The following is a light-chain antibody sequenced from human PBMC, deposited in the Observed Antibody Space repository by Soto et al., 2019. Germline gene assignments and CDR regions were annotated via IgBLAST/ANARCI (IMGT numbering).Light chain of an antibody. CDR3: WSYAGSFTYV. CDR2: EVS. Sequence: QSALTQPASVSGSPGQSITISCTGSSSDFGSYTLVSWYQQHPGKVPKLMIYEVSKRPSGVSVRFSGSRSGNTASLTISGLQAEDEADYFCWSYAGSFTYVFGTGTKLTVL. J-gene: IGLJ1*01. CDR1: SSDFGSYTL. V-gene: IGLV2-23*02.